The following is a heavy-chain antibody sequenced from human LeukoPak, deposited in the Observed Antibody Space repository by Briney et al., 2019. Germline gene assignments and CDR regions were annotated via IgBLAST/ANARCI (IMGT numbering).Heavy chain of an antibody. J-gene: IGHJ3*02. CDR2: ISSSGSTI. CDR3: ARAPYDSSGQPPDAFDI. V-gene: IGHV3-11*04. CDR1: GFTFSDYY. D-gene: IGHD3-22*01. Sequence: GGSLRLSCAASGFTFSDYYMSWIRQAPGKGLEWVSYISSSGSTIYYADSVKGRFTISRDNAKNSLYLQMNSLRAEDTAVYYCARAPYDSSGQPPDAFDIWGQGTMVTVSS.